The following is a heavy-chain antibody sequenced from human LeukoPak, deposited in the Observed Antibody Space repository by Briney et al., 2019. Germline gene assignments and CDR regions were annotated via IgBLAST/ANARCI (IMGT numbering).Heavy chain of an antibody. CDR2: ISGSGGST. CDR1: GFTFSSYA. CDR3: ARPLGSSTSCYMCGYYYYGMDV. Sequence: PGGSLRLSCAASGFTFSSYAMSWVRQAPGKGLEWVSAISGSGGSTYYADSVKGRFTISRDNSKNTLYLQMNSLRAEDTAVYYCARPLGSSTSCYMCGYYYYGMDVWGQGTTVTVSS. J-gene: IGHJ6*02. D-gene: IGHD2-2*02. V-gene: IGHV3-23*01.